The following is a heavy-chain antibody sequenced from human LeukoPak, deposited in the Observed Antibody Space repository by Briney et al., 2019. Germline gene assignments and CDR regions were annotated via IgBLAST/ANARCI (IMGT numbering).Heavy chain of an antibody. CDR2: ISSSGSTI. D-gene: IGHD3-10*01. CDR1: GFTFSSYE. Sequence: GGSVRLSCADSGFTFSSYEMNWVRQAPGKGLEWVSYISSSGSTIYYADSVKGRFTISRDNAKNSLYLQMNSLRAEDTAVYYCARDGWFGELGYYYYYGMDVWGKETTVTVSS. V-gene: IGHV3-48*03. J-gene: IGHJ6*04. CDR3: ARDGWFGELGYYYYYGMDV.